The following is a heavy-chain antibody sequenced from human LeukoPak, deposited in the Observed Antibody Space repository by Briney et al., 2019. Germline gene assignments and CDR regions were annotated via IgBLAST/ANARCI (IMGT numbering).Heavy chain of an antibody. CDR3: ARDATIATPLMS. CDR2: IFHGVTT. J-gene: IGHJ4*02. D-gene: IGHD2-8*01. Sequence: KSSETLSLTCTVSGSSFNTPYYWAWIRQPPGEGLEWIGNIFHGVTTFYNPSLMNRVAISVDTSKNQFSLKLTSVTAADTAVYYCARDATIATPLMSWGQGTLVIVSS. CDR1: GSSFNTPYY. V-gene: IGHV4-38-2*02.